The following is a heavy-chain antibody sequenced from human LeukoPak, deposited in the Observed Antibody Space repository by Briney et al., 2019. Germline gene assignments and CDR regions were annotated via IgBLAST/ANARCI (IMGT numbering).Heavy chain of an antibody. CDR1: GYTFTGYY. CDR3: ARDLSGYSYGYVY. Sequence: ASVKVSCKASGYTFTGYYMHWVRQAPGQGLEWMGRINPNSGGTNYAQKFQGRVTMTRDTSISTAYMELSRLRSHDTAVYYCARDLSGYSYGYVYWGQGILVTVSS. D-gene: IGHD5-18*01. CDR2: INPNSGGT. J-gene: IGHJ4*02. V-gene: IGHV1-2*06.